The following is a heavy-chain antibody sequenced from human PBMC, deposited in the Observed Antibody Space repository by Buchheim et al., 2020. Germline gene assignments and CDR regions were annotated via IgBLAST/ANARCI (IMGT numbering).Heavy chain of an antibody. D-gene: IGHD2-2*01. Sequence: EVQLLESGGGLVQPGGSLRLSCAASGFTFNTYAMSWVRQAPGKGLEWVSGITSSGGYTLYADSVKGRFTISRDNFKNTLSLQMNSLRDEDTALYYCAKDVRYCSNNRCDSWGQG. CDR2: ITSSGGYT. CDR1: GFTFNTYA. J-gene: IGHJ5*02. CDR3: AKDVRYCSNNRCDS. V-gene: IGHV3-23*01.